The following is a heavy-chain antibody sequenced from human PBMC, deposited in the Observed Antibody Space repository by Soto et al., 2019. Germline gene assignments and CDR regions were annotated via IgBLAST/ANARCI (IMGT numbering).Heavy chain of an antibody. CDR3: ARLIVVVPAATPNNWFDP. CDR1: GGSISSYY. D-gene: IGHD2-2*01. CDR2: IYYSGST. Sequence: SETLSLTCTVSGGSISSYYWSWIRQPPGKGPEWIGYIYYSGSTNYNPSLKSRVTISVDTSKNQFSLKLSSVTAADTAVYYCARLIVVVPAATPNNWFDPWGQGTLVTVSS. J-gene: IGHJ5*02. V-gene: IGHV4-59*08.